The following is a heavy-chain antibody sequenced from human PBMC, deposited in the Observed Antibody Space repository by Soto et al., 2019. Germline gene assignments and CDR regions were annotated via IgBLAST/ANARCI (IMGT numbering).Heavy chain of an antibody. J-gene: IGHJ5*01. CDR2: IIPVFGTA. CDR3: ARDRWGSYAFDS. Sequence: QVQLVQSGAEVKKPGSSVKVSCKASGGVFRNYAINWVRQAPGQGLEWMGGIIPVFGTADYPQKFQGRVTITADESTTTAYTELTSLKTEDTAVYFCARDRWGSYAFDSWGHGTLVTVAS. D-gene: IGHD1-26*01. CDR1: GGVFRNYA. V-gene: IGHV1-69*01.